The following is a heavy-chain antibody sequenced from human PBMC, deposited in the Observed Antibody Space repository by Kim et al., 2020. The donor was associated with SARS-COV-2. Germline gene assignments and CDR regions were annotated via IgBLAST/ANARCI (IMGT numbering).Heavy chain of an antibody. J-gene: IGHJ2*01. V-gene: IGHV3-53*01. D-gene: IGHD2-15*01. Sequence: VKGRFTISRDNSKNTLYLQMNSLRVEDTAVYYCARVSRSSYSSTKNLYFDLWGRGTQVTVSS. CDR3: ARVSRSSYSSTKNLYFDL.